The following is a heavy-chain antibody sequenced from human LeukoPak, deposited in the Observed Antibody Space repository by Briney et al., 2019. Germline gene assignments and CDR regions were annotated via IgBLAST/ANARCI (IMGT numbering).Heavy chain of an antibody. Sequence: SETLSLTCAVYGGSFSGYYWSWIRQPPGKGLEWIGEINHSGSTNYNPSLKSRVTISVDTSKNQFSLKLTSVTAADTAVYYCATRMRPYSYGYGGWGQGTLVTVSS. J-gene: IGHJ4*02. D-gene: IGHD5-18*01. V-gene: IGHV4-34*01. CDR2: INHSGST. CDR3: ATRMRPYSYGYGG. CDR1: GGSFSGYY.